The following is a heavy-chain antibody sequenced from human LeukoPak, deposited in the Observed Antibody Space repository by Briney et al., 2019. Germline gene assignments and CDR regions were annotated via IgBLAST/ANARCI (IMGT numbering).Heavy chain of an antibody. D-gene: IGHD3-9*01. CDR2: IDPSDSYT. CDR3: ARLGGGLRYFDWLPNPLDY. Sequence: GESLKISCKGSGYSFTSYWISWVRQMPGKGLEWMGRIDPSDSYTNYSPSFQGHVTTSADKSISTAYLQWSSLKASDTAMYYCARLGGGLRYFDWLPNPLDYWGQGTLVTVSS. J-gene: IGHJ4*02. V-gene: IGHV5-10-1*01. CDR1: GYSFTSYW.